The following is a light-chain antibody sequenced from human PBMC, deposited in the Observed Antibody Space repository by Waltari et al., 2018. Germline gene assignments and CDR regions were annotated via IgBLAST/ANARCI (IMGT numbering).Light chain of an antibody. Sequence: IVLTQSPGTLSLSPGERATLSCRASQSVGRSLAWYQQKPGQAPRLLIFGAPNRATGVPDRFSGIGSGTDFSLTISRLEPEDLAVYFCQHYVKLPVTFGQGTKVEIK. CDR2: GAP. CDR1: QSVGRS. V-gene: IGKV3-20*01. J-gene: IGKJ1*01. CDR3: QHYVKLPVT.